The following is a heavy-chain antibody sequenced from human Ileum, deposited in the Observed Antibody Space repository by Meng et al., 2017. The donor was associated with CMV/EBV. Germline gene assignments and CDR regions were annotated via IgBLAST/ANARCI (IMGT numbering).Heavy chain of an antibody. CDR1: GFSFSTSKAG. Sequence: QITLKESGPTLVKPLQTLTLPCTFAGFSFSTSKAGVGWIRLPPGKALEWLALIYWDDDTRYNPSLKTRLTITKDTSKNQVILTMTKMDPADTATYFCVHRSYSGQDDYWGRGTLVTVSS. J-gene: IGHJ4*02. D-gene: IGHD5-12*01. CDR2: IYWDDDT. CDR3: VHRSYSGQDDY. V-gene: IGHV2-5*02.